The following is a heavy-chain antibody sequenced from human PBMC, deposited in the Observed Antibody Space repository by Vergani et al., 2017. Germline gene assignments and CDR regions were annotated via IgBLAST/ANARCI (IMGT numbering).Heavy chain of an antibody. V-gene: IGHV4-39*01. J-gene: IGHJ4*02. D-gene: IGHD3-22*01. Sequence: QLQLQESGPGLVKPSETLSLTCTVSGGSISSSSYYWGWIRQPPGKGLEWIGSIYYSGSTYYNPSLKSRVTISVDTSKNHFSLKLSSVTAADTAVYYCARHSYYYDSSGYYFLDYWGQGILVTVSS. CDR2: IYYSGST. CDR3: ARHSYYYDSSGYYFLDY. CDR1: GGSISSSSYY.